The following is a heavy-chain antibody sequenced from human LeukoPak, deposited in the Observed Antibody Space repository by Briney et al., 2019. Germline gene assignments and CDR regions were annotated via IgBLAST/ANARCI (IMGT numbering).Heavy chain of an antibody. CDR1: GFTVSSNY. V-gene: IGHV3-53*01. CDR2: IYSGGST. J-gene: IGHJ4*02. Sequence: AGGSLRLSCAASGFTVSSNYMSWVRQAPGKGLEWVSVIYSGGSTYYADSVKGRFTISRDNSKNTLYLQMNSLRAEDTAVYYCARQGLTLTLDYWGQGTLVTVSS. CDR3: ARQGLTLTLDY.